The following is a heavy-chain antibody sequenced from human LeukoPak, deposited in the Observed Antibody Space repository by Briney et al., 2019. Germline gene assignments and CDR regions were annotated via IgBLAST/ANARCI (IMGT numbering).Heavy chain of an antibody. D-gene: IGHD6-13*01. J-gene: IGHJ5*02. CDR2: ISYDGSNK. Sequence: GGSLRLSCAASGFTFSSYAMHWVRQAPGKGLEWVAVISYDGSNKYYADSVKGRFTISRDNSKNTRYLQMNSLRAEDTAVYYCARDGVRKKLVNNWFDPWAREPWSPSPQ. CDR1: GFTFSSYA. CDR3: ARDGVRKKLVNNWFDP. V-gene: IGHV3-30*01.